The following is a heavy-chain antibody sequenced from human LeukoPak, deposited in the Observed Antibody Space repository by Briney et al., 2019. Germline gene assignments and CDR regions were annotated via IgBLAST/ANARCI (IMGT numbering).Heavy chain of an antibody. CDR2: ISYDGSNK. D-gene: IGHD3-3*01. CDR3: AREEGYYDFWSGYYTGSRFVY. V-gene: IGHV3-30-3*01. CDR1: GFTFSSYA. Sequence: AGGSLRLSCAASGFTFSSYAMHWVRQAPGKGLEWVAVISYDGSNKYYADSVKGRFTISRDNSKNTLYLRMNSLRAEDTAVYYCAREEGYYDFWSGYYTGSRFVYWGQGTLVTVSS. J-gene: IGHJ4*02.